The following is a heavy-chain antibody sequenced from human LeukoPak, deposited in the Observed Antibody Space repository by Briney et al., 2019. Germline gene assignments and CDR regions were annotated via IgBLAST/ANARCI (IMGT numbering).Heavy chain of an antibody. CDR3: ARAPHPTPPDHYFDY. Sequence: PGGSLRLSCAASGFTFSDYYMSWIRQAPGKGLEWVSYISSSGSTIYYADSVKGRFTISRDNAKNSLYLQMNSLRAEDTAVYYCARAPHPTPPDHYFDYWGQGTLVTVSS. J-gene: IGHJ4*02. CDR2: ISSSGSTI. V-gene: IGHV3-11*04. CDR1: GFTFSDYY.